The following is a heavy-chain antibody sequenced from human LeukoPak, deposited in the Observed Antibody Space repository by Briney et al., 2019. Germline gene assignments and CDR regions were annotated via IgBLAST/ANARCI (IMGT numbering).Heavy chain of an antibody. J-gene: IGHJ4*02. CDR2: IYPGDSDT. D-gene: IGHD1-26*01. Sequence: GESLKISCEASGYSFANKWIGWVRQMPGKGLEWMGIIYPGDSDTRYSPSFQGQVTISADKSISTAYLQWSSLKASDTAMYYCARRVSGSYYVLDYWGQGTLVTVSS. CDR3: ARRVSGSYYVLDY. V-gene: IGHV5-51*01. CDR1: GYSFANKW.